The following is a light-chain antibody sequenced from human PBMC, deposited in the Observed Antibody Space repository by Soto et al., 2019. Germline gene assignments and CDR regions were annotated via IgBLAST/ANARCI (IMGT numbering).Light chain of an antibody. CDR1: QSVSSNS. J-gene: IGKJ4*01. Sequence: EIVLAQSPDTLSLSPGERASLSCRASQSVSSNSLAWYQQKTGQAPRLLVYGASSRATGIPDRFSGSGSETDFTLNISRLEPEDFAVYFCQQYGSSRLTFGGGTMVEIK. CDR3: QQYGSSRLT. V-gene: IGKV3-20*01. CDR2: GAS.